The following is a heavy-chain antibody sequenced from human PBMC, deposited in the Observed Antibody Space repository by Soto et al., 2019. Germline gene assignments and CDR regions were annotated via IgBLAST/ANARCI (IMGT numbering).Heavy chain of an antibody. J-gene: IGHJ4*02. CDR3: ARGRDQPPVGLYFDS. Sequence: QVQLVQSGAEVKKPGSSVKVSCKASGDAFTNYIFDWVRQAPGQGLEWMGGIIPMFGTPKYAQTFQDRVTISADVSAGTAYLELTSLRFDDTAVYYCARGRDQPPVGLYFDSWGEGTRVTVSS. V-gene: IGHV1-69*01. D-gene: IGHD1-26*01. CDR2: IIPMFGTP. CDR1: GDAFTNYI.